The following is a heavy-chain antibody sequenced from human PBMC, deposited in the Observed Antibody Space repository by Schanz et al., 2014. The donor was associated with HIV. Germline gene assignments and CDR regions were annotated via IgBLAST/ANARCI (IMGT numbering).Heavy chain of an antibody. D-gene: IGHD1-26*01. CDR2: ITLDGTEK. CDR1: GFTLSTYW. CDR3: AKGIMGATEYYYGMDV. Sequence: EEQLVESGGGLVQPGGSLRLSCAASGFTLSTYWMGWVRQAPGKGLEWVASITLDGTEKYSMDSMKGRFTISRDNAKNSLFLLMNNLRVEDTAVYYCAKGIMGATEYYYGMDVWGQGTTVIVSS. J-gene: IGHJ6*02. V-gene: IGHV3-7*03.